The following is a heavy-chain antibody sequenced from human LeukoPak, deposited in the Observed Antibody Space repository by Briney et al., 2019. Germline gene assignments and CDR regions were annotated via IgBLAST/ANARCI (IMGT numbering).Heavy chain of an antibody. J-gene: IGHJ4*02. CDR2: ISGSGGST. V-gene: IGHV3-23*01. D-gene: IGHD3-10*01. CDR3: AKHAGSGSHRGRFDY. CDR1: GFTFSSYA. Sequence: GGSLTLSCASSGFTFSSYAMSGVRQAPGKGLDWVSTISGSGGSTYYADSVKGRFTIPRDNSKNRLYLQVDSLRADDTAVYYCAKHAGSGSHRGRFDYWGQGTLVTVSS.